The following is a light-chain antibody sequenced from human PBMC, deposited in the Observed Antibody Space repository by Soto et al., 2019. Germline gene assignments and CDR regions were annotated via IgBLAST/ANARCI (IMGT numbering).Light chain of an antibody. V-gene: IGLV1-47*01. Sequence: QSVLTQPPSASGTPGQRVTISCSGSSSNIGSNYVYWYRQLPGTAPNVLIYRNDERPSGVPDRFSGSKSGSSASLAISGLLSEDEADYYCSAWDDSLSGPVFGRGTKLTV. CDR3: SAWDDSLSGPV. J-gene: IGLJ3*02. CDR1: SSNIGSNY. CDR2: RND.